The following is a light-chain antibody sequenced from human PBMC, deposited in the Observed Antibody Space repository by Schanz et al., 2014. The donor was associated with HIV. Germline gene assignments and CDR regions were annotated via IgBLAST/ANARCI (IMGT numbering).Light chain of an antibody. J-gene: IGKJ5*01. V-gene: IGKV3D-15*02. CDR2: DAS. Sequence: EIVMTQSPVTLSVSPGERVTLSCRASRSVNSNLAWYQQKPGQAPRLLIYDASNRATGIPARFSGSGSGTDFTLTISSLEPEDSAVYYCQQYGSSPGITFGQGTRLEIK. CDR3: QQYGSSPGIT. CDR1: RSVNSN.